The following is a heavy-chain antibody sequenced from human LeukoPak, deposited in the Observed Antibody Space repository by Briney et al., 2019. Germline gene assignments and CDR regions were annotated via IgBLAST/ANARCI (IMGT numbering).Heavy chain of an antibody. CDR1: GGSISSGDNY. D-gene: IGHD3-3*01. CDR2: IYYSGTT. J-gene: IGHJ3*02. Sequence: SETLSLTCTVSGGSISSGDNYWSWIRQPPGKCLEWIGYIYYSGTTYYNVSLKSRVTISVDTSKNQFSLKLSSVTAADTAVYYCARVVSGYGNAFDIWGQGTMVTVSS. CDR3: ARVVSGYGNAFDI. V-gene: IGHV4-30-4*01.